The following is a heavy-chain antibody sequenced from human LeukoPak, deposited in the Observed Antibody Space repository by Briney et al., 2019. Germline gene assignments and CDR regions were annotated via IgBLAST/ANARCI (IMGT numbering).Heavy chain of an antibody. CDR2: ISGFNGQT. Sequence: GGSVTVSCKASGYIFKSYGVNWGRQAPGQGHEWGGWISGFNGQTDYGQRFQGRVTMTRDTSTSTAYMQLRSLRSEDTAVYYCARSGILVTGVRMDVWGKGTTVIVSS. D-gene: IGHD2-8*02. J-gene: IGHJ6*04. CDR1: GYIFKSYG. CDR3: ARSGILVTGVRMDV. V-gene: IGHV1-18*01.